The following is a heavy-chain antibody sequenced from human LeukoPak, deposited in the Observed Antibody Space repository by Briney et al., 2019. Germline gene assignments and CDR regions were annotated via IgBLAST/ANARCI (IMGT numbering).Heavy chain of an antibody. D-gene: IGHD4-23*01. CDR3: AAELYGGNSDCCNFEL. Sequence: SVNVSCKASGFTFSTSAVQWVRQARGQRLEWVGWIIVASGTTNYAQSLQVRLTITRDMSTSTAYMELSSLRSDDTAVYYCAAELYGGNSDCCNFELWGQGTVVTVSS. V-gene: IGHV1-58*01. CDR1: GFTFSTSA. J-gene: IGHJ3*01. CDR2: IIVASGTT.